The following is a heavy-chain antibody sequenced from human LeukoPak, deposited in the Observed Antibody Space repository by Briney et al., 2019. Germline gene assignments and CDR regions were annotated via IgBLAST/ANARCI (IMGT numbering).Heavy chain of an antibody. CDR2: IKQDGGEK. D-gene: IGHD1-1*01. CDR1: GFTFSSYW. V-gene: IGHV3-7*01. CDR3: ARHRLQLERRGLDY. Sequence: PGGSLRLSCAASGFTFSSYWMSWVRQAPGKGLEWVANIKQDGGEKYYVDSVKGRFTIPRDNAKNSLYLQMNSLRAEDTAVYYCARHRLQLERRGLDYWGQGTLVTVSS. J-gene: IGHJ4*02.